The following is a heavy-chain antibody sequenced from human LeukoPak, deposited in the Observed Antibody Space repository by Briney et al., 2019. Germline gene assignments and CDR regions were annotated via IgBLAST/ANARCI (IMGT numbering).Heavy chain of an antibody. D-gene: IGHD3-10*01. V-gene: IGHV3-23*01. CDR2: TSGSGSST. J-gene: IGHJ4*02. CDR3: ARGLSGTYFALDY. Sequence: GGSLRLSCAASGFTFSSYAMNWVRQAPGKGLEWVSGTSGSGSSTYYADSVKGRFTISRDNSKNTLSLQMNSLRAEDTAVYYCARGLSGTYFALDYWGQGTRGTVSS. CDR1: GFTFSSYA.